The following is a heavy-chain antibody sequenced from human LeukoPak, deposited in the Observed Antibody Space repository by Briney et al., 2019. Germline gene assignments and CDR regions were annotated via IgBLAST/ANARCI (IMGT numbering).Heavy chain of an antibody. CDR1: GFTFSSYA. CDR3: AKDTKTMVRGVIDY. D-gene: IGHD3-10*01. V-gene: IGHV3-23*01. CDR2: ISGSGGST. Sequence: DPGGSLRLSCAASGFTFSSYAMSWVRQAPGKGLEWVSAISGSGGSTYYADSVKGRFTISRDNSKNTLYLQMNSLRAEDTAIYYCAKDTKTMVRGVIDYWGQGTLVTVSS. J-gene: IGHJ4*02.